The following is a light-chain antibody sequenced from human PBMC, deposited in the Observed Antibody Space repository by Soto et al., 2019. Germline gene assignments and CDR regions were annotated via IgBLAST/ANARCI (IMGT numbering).Light chain of an antibody. CDR1: ESIARH. J-gene: IGKJ5*01. V-gene: IGKV1-39*01. CDR3: HQTYSTLSIT. Sequence: DIQMTQSPSSLSASVGDRVTITCRASESIARHLNWYQQRPGKAPKLLIYAASTLQNGVPSRFRGGGSGTDFTLTISNLQPEDFATYYCHQTYSTLSITFGQGTRRESK. CDR2: AAS.